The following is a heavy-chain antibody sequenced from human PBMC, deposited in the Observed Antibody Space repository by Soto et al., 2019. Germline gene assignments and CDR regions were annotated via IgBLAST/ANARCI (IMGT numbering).Heavy chain of an antibody. Sequence: QVQLVESGGGVVQPGRSLRLSCAASGFTFSSYGMHWVRQAPGKGLEWVAVISYDGSNKYYADSVKGRFTISRDNSKNTLYLQMNSLRAEDTAVYYCAKDIGVLYYYDSSGYYRLFDYWGQGTLVTVSS. D-gene: IGHD3-22*01. J-gene: IGHJ4*02. CDR3: AKDIGVLYYYDSSGYYRLFDY. V-gene: IGHV3-30*18. CDR1: GFTFSSYG. CDR2: ISYDGSNK.